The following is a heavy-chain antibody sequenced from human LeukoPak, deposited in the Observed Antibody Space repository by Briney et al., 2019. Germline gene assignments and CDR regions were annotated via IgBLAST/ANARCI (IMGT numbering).Heavy chain of an antibody. D-gene: IGHD3-10*01. CDR2: ISSSSSTI. Sequence: HSGGSLRLSCVASGFSFSTYGLHWVRQAPGKGLEWVSYISSSSSTIYYADSVKGRFTISRDNAKNSLYLQMNSLRAEDTAVYYCAREGITMVRGVLDYWGQGTLVTVSS. CDR1: GFSFSTYG. CDR3: AREGITMVRGVLDY. V-gene: IGHV3-48*01. J-gene: IGHJ4*02.